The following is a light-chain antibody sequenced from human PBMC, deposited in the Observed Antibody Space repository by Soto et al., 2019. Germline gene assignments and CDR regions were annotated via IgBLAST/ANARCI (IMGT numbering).Light chain of an antibody. V-gene: IGKV1D-12*01. CDR3: QEANNFPIT. CDR2: AAS. J-gene: IGKJ4*01. CDR1: QGINNW. Sequence: DIQMTQSPSSVSASVGDTVTITCRASQGINNWLAWYQQKPGKGPKLLIYAASSLQSGVPSRFSGSGSGTDFTLSISSLQPEDFATYYCQEANNFPITFGGGTKVEIK.